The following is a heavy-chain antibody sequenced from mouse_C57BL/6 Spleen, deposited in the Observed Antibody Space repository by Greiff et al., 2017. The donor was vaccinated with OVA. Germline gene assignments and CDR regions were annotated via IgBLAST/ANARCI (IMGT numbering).Heavy chain of an antibody. J-gene: IGHJ2*01. CDR3: ARITTVAGFDY. Sequence: DVMLVESGGGLVQPGGSLSLSCAASGFTFTDYYMSWVRQPPGKALEWLGFIRNKANGYTTEYSASVKGRFTISRDNSQSILYLQMNALRAEDSATYYCARITTVAGFDYWGQGTTLTVSS. V-gene: IGHV7-3*01. D-gene: IGHD1-1*01. CDR2: IRNKANGYTT. CDR1: GFTFTDYY.